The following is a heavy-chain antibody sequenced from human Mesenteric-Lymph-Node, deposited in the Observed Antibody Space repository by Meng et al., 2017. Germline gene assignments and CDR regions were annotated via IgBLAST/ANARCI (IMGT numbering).Heavy chain of an antibody. CDR2: ISYGGTYK. J-gene: IGHJ4*02. D-gene: IGHD2-15*01. V-gene: IGHV3-30*18. Sequence: QVQLVESGGGVVQPGRSLRLSCAASGFTFSAYGMHWVRQAPGKGLEWVALISYGGTYKYYADPVKGRFTISRDDSKNTLYLQMNSLRPEDTAVYYCANGRRLDCSGGTCYGWGQGTLVTVSS. CDR1: GFTFSAYG. CDR3: ANGRRLDCSGGTCYG.